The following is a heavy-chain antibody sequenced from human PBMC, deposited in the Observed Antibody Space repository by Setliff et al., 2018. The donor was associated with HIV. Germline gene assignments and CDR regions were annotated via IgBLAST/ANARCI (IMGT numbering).Heavy chain of an antibody. CDR1: GRPFPGLY. Sequence: GGSLRLSCIVSGRPFPGLYMSWVRQAPGKGLEWVGRIRSKANSYATAYAASVKGRFTISRDDSKNTAYLQMNSLKTEDTAVYYCTRLSGWFDPWGQGTLVTVSS. CDR3: TRLSGWFDP. D-gene: IGHD6-25*01. V-gene: IGHV3-73*01. CDR2: IRSKANSYAT. J-gene: IGHJ5*02.